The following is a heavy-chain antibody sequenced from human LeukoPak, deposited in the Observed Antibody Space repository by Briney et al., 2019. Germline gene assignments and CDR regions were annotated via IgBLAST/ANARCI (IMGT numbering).Heavy chain of an antibody. Sequence: SETLSLTCTVSGGSISAYYWTWIRQPAGEGLEWIGRTYMSGNTHYNPSLKSRVTMSVDTSKNQFSLQLSSVTAADTAVYYCAREPYCGSTSCFHMDFWGKGATVTVSS. CDR1: GGSISAYY. J-gene: IGHJ6*03. V-gene: IGHV4-4*07. CDR3: AREPYCGSTSCFHMDF. D-gene: IGHD2-2*01. CDR2: TYMSGNT.